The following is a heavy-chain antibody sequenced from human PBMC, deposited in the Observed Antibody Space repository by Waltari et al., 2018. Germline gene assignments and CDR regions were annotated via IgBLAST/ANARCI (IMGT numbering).Heavy chain of an antibody. J-gene: IGHJ4*02. CDR1: GGSISSSSYY. D-gene: IGHD1-26*01. V-gene: IGHV4-39*01. Sequence: QLQLQESGPGLVKPSETLSLTCTVSGGSISSSSYYWGWIRQPPGKGLEWIGSIYYSGSTYYNPSLKSRVTISVDTSKNQFSLKLSSVTAVDTAVYYCARLVSGSFHFDYWGQGTLVTVSS. CDR3: ARLVSGSFHFDY. CDR2: IYYSGST.